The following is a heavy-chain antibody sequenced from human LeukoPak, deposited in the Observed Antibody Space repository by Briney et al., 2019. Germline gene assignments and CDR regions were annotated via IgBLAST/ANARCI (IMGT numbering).Heavy chain of an antibody. CDR1: GFTFRLYV. CDR2: ISSSSSYI. V-gene: IGHV3-21*01. Sequence: GGSLRLSCAASGFTFRLYVMTWVRQAPGKGLEWVSSISSSSSYIYYADSVKGRFTISRDNAKNSLYLQMNSLRAEDTAVYYCARDLSEQQLATWGQGTLVTVSS. CDR3: ARDLSEQQLAT. J-gene: IGHJ4*02. D-gene: IGHD6-13*01.